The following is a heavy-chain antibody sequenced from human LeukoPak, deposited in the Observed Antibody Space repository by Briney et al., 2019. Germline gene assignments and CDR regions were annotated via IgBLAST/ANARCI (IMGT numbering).Heavy chain of an antibody. V-gene: IGHV3-53*01. J-gene: IGHJ4*02. CDR2: IYSGGST. D-gene: IGHD2-15*01. CDR1: GFTFSSYW. Sequence: PGGSLRLSCAASGFTFSSYWMIWVRQAPGKGLEWVSVIYSGGSTYYADSVKGRFTISRDNSKNTLYLQMNSLRAEDTAVYYCAKGRSWLPPDFDYWGQGTLVTVSS. CDR3: AKGRSWLPPDFDY.